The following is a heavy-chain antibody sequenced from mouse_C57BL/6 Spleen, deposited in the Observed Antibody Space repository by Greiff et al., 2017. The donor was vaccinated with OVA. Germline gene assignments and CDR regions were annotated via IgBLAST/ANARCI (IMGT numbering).Heavy chain of an antibody. CDR3: ARNEKGLYDPYAMDY. CDR1: GFSLTSYG. J-gene: IGHJ4*01. V-gene: IGHV2-2*01. CDR2: IWSGGST. Sequence: QVQLQQSGPGLVQPSQSLSITCTVSGFSLTSYGVHWVRQSPGKGLEWLGVIWSGGSTDNNAAFISRLSISKDNSKSQVFFKMNSLQADDTAIYYCARNEKGLYDPYAMDYWGQGTSVTVSS. D-gene: IGHD2-3*01.